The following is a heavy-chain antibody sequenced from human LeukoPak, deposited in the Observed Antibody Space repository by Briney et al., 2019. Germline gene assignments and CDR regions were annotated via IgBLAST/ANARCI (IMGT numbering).Heavy chain of an antibody. D-gene: IGHD6-6*01. Sequence: SSETLSLTCTVSGGSISSGSYYWRWIRQPAGKGLEWIGRIYTSGSTNYTPSPKSPVTISVDTSKNQSSLKLSSVTAADTAVYYCARDHSSSSFYYYYMDVWGKGTTVTVSS. J-gene: IGHJ6*03. CDR1: GGSISSGSYY. CDR2: IYTSGST. V-gene: IGHV4-61*02. CDR3: ARDHSSSSFYYYYMDV.